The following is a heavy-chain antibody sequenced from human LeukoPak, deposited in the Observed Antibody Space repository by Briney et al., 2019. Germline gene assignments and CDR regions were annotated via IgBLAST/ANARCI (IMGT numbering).Heavy chain of an antibody. CDR3: ARLEMATANDAFDI. Sequence: SETLSLTCTVSGGSISSSSYSWGWIRQPPGKGLEWIGSIYYSGSTYYNPSLKSRVTISVDTSKNQFSLKLSSVTAADTAVYYCARLEMATANDAFDIWGQGTMVTVSS. V-gene: IGHV4-39*01. D-gene: IGHD5-18*01. CDR1: GGSISSSSYS. CDR2: IYYSGST. J-gene: IGHJ3*02.